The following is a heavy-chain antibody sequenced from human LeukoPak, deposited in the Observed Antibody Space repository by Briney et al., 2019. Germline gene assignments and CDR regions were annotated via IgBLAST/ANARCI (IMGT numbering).Heavy chain of an antibody. CDR1: GFIFSDYA. CDR2: ISGPGDYI. D-gene: IGHD1-7*01. CDR3: AKNRGTGTAFYDY. J-gene: IGHJ4*02. V-gene: IGHV3-23*01. Sequence: PGGSLRLSCAASGFIFSDYAMTWVRQAPGKGLEWVSAISGPGDYIYYADSVKGRFTFSRDNSKNTPYLQMNSLRAEDTAVYYCAKNRGTGTAFYDYWGQGALVTVSA.